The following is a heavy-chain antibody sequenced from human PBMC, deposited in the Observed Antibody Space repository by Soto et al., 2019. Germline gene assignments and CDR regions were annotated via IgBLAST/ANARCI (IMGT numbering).Heavy chain of an antibody. V-gene: IGHV4-39*01. CDR1: GGSISSSSYY. CDR3: ARHHVSSPWRPSYFHG. D-gene: IGHD6-19*01. Sequence: SETLSHTCTGSGGSISSSSYYWGWIRQPPGKGLEWIGSIYYSGSTYYNPSLKSRVTISVDTSKNQFSLKLSSVTAADTAVYYCARHHVSSPWRPSYFHGWGQGTLVT. J-gene: IGHJ4*02. CDR2: IYYSGST.